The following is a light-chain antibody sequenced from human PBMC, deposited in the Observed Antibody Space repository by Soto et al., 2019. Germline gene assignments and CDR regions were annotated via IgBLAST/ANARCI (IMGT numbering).Light chain of an antibody. V-gene: IGKV3-20*01. CDR1: QGVSRK. CDR2: GAS. CDR3: QQYGSSGT. Sequence: ASQGVSRKLAWYQHKPGQAPRLLISGASTGATGIPARFSGSGSGTDFTLTISRLEPEDFAVYYCQQYGSSGTFGQGTKVDIK. J-gene: IGKJ1*01.